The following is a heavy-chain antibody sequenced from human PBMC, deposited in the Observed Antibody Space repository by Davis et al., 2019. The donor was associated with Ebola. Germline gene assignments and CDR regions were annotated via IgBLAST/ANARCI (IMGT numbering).Heavy chain of an antibody. Sequence: PSETLSLTCALPGDSVSGKNGAWNWIRQSPSRGLEWLGRTYYNSKWYNDYAESVKSRITINPDTSKNQFSLQLNSVTPEDTAVYYCARGWLRSGFDYWGQGTLATVSS. CDR3: ARGWLRSGFDY. CDR2: TYYNSKWYN. J-gene: IGHJ4*02. CDR1: GDSVSGKNGA. D-gene: IGHD5-12*01. V-gene: IGHV6-1*01.